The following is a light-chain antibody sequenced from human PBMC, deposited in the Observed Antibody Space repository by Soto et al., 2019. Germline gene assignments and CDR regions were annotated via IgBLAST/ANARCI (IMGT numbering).Light chain of an antibody. J-gene: IGKJ4*01. V-gene: IGKV3-11*01. CDR1: QTVSSY. Sequence: EIVLTQSPATLSLSPGDRATLSCRASQTVSSYLAWYQQKPGQAPRLLIYDASSRATGIPARFSGSGSGTGVTLTITILEPEDFAVYYCQQRSDWPSTFGGGTKVEIK. CDR3: QQRSDWPST. CDR2: DAS.